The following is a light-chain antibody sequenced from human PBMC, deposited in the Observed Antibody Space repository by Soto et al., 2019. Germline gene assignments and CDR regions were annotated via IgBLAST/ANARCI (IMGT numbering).Light chain of an antibody. V-gene: IGLV2-14*01. CDR1: RDDIGAYDY. J-gene: IGLJ2*01. Sequence: QSALTQPASVSGSPGRSITISCAGTRDDIGAYDYVSWYQQHPGNAPKLLVYEVTNRPSGVSDRFCGSKSGNTASLTISGLQAEDEADYYCNSYTNSSAVVFGGGTKVTVL. CDR3: NSYTNSSAVV. CDR2: EVT.